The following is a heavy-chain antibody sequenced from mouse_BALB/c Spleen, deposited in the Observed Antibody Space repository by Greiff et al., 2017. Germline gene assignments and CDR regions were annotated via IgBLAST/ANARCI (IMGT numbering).Heavy chain of an antibody. CDR3: ARSERYDEAWFAY. Sequence: DVKLQESGPGLVKPSQSLSLTCTVTGYSITSDYAWNWIRQFPGNKLEWMGYISYSGSTSYNPSLKSRISITRDTSKNQFFLQLNSVTTEDTATYYCARSERYDEAWFAYWGQGTLVTVSA. V-gene: IGHV3-2*02. CDR2: ISYSGST. CDR1: GYSITSDYA. D-gene: IGHD2-14*01. J-gene: IGHJ3*01.